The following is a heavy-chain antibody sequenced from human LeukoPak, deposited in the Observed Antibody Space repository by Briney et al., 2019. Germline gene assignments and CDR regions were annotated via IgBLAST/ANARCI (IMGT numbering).Heavy chain of an antibody. D-gene: IGHD1-14*01. J-gene: IGHJ6*03. CDR3: AKAGSPHGVEYYYYYMDV. CDR1: GFTFSSYA. Sequence: GGSLRLSCAASGFTFSSYAMSWVRQAPGKGLEWVSAISGSGGSTYYADPVKGRFTISRDNSKNTLYLQMNSLRAEDTAVYYCAKAGSPHGVEYYYYYMDVWGKGTTVTVSS. CDR2: ISGSGGST. V-gene: IGHV3-23*01.